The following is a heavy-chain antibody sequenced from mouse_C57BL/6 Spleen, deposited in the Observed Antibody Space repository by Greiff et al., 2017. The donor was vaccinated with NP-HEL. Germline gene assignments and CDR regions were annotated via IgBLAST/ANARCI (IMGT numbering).Heavy chain of an antibody. CDR2: IHPNSGST. V-gene: IGHV1-64*01. CDR1: GYTFTSYW. D-gene: IGHD1-1*01. Sequence: QVQLQQPGAELVKPGASVKLSCKASGYTFTSYWMHWVKQRPGQGLEWIGMIHPNSGSTNYNEKFKSKATLTVDKSSSTAYMQLSSLTSEDSAVYYCASHYGSSYYFDYWGQGTTLTVSS. J-gene: IGHJ2*01. CDR3: ASHYGSSYYFDY.